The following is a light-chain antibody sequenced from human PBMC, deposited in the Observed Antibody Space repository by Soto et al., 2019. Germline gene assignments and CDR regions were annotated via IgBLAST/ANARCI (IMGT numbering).Light chain of an antibody. V-gene: IGKV3-20*01. J-gene: IGKJ1*01. Sequence: EIVLTQSPGTLSVSPGERATLSCRAGQSVSSSALAWYQQKRGQAPRLLVFGASNRATGIPDRFSGSGSGTDFTLTITRLEPEDFAVYYCHHYGSSPWTFGQGTKVDIK. CDR2: GAS. CDR1: QSVSSSA. CDR3: HHYGSSPWT.